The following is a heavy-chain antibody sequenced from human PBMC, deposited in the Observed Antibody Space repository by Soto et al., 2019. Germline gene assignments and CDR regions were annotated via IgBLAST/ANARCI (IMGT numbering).Heavy chain of an antibody. D-gene: IGHD3-22*01. CDR3: ARSNYYDSSGYSPPRDY. J-gene: IGHJ4*02. CDR2: IIPIFGTA. CDR1: GGTFSSYA. Sequence: QVQLVQSGAEVKKPGSSVKVSCKASGGTFSSYAISWVRQAPGQGLEWMGGIIPIFGTANYAQKVQGRVTITADESTRTAYMELSSLRSEDTAVYYCARSNYYDSSGYSPPRDYWGQGTLVTVSS. V-gene: IGHV1-69*01.